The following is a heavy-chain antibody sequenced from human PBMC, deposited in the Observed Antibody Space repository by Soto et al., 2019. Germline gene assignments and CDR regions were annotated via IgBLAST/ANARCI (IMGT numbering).Heavy chain of an antibody. Sequence: SETLSLTCTVSGGSISSSSSYWGWIRQPPGKGLEWIGYIYYSGSTNFNPSLKSRVTMSVDTARNQFSLQLSSVTAADTAVYFCAKYRRTDAEGYKFDYWGQGALVTVSS. CDR1: GGSISSSSSY. J-gene: IGHJ4*02. V-gene: IGHV4-61*05. CDR3: AKYRRTDAEGYKFDY. D-gene: IGHD2-15*01. CDR2: IYYSGST.